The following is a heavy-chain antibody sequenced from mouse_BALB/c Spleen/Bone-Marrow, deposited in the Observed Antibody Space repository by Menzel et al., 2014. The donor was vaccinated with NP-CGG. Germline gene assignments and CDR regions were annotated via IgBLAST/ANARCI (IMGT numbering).Heavy chain of an antibody. CDR1: GFTFSSYA. CDR2: ISSGGSYT. D-gene: IGHD2-4*01. J-gene: IGHJ2*01. CDR3: ARHGITRLLDY. Sequence: EVMLVESGGGLVKPGGSLKLSCAASGFTFSSYAMSWVRQTPEKRLEWVATISSGGSYTYYPDSVKGRFTISRDNAKNTLYLQMSSLRSEDTAMYYCARHGITRLLDYWGQCTTLTVSS. V-gene: IGHV5-9-1*01.